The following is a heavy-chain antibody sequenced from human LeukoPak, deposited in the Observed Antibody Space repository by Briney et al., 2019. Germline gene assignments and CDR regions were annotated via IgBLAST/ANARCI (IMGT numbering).Heavy chain of an antibody. Sequence: GGSLKISCKGSGYSFTSYWIGWVRQMPGKGLEWMGIIYPGDSDTRYSPSFQGQVTISADKSFSTAYLQWSSLKASDTAMYYCARRGIAVAGTPAEYFQHWGQGTQVIVSS. CDR1: GYSFTSYW. CDR2: IYPGDSDT. J-gene: IGHJ1*01. V-gene: IGHV5-51*01. D-gene: IGHD6-19*01. CDR3: ARRGIAVAGTPAEYFQH.